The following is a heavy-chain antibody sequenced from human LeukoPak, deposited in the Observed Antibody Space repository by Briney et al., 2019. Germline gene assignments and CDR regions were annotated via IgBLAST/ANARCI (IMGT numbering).Heavy chain of an antibody. D-gene: IGHD1-26*01. CDR3: AGWVGATSRALRY. V-gene: IGHV5-51*01. CDR1: GYSFTSYW. Sequence: RKSLKISCKGPGYSFTSYWIGWVRQMPGKGLEWMGIIYPGVSDTRYSPSFQGQVNISADKSISTAYLQWSSLKASDTAMYYCAGWVGATSRALRYWGQGTLVTVSS. CDR2: IYPGVSDT. J-gene: IGHJ4*02.